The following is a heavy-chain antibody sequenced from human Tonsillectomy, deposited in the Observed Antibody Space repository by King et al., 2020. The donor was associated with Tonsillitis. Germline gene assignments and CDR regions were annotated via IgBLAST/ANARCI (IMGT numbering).Heavy chain of an antibody. CDR1: GYIFIGYY. CDR3: ARDGIYGDYVGCFDP. D-gene: IGHD4-17*01. V-gene: IGHV1-2*02. J-gene: IGHJ5*02. Sequence: QLVQSGAEVKKPGASVKVSCKASGYIFIGYYIHWVRQAPGQGLEWMGWINPNSGGANYAQKFQGRVTMTRDTSISTAYMELSRLRSDDTAIYYCARDGIYGDYVGCFDPWGQGTLVTVAS. CDR2: INPNSGGA.